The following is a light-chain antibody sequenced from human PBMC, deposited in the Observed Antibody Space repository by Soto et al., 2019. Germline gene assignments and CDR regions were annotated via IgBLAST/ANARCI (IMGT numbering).Light chain of an antibody. Sequence: DLVMTQSPLSLPVTPGEPASISCRSSQSLLYSNGNNYLDWYLQKPGKSPQLLIYLGSSRASGVPDRHSGSGTDTDFTLKIRRVEAEDVGVYYCMQALQSPYTFGQGTKLEIK. CDR3: MQALQSPYT. CDR2: LGS. CDR1: QSLLYSNGNNY. J-gene: IGKJ2*01. V-gene: IGKV2-28*01.